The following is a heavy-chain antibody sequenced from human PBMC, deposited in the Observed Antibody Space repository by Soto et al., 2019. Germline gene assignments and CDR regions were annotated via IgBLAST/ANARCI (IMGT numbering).Heavy chain of an antibody. Sequence: GGSLRLSCTASGFSFSSYAMSWVRQAPGGGLEWVSFVGGGGGTTFSADSVKGRFTISRDNSKNTVYLQMSSLRPEDTAIYYCTKSQGLVGTVTRYTVPYPSFYFDLWGQGTQVTVSS. CDR1: GFSFSSYA. CDR2: VGGGGGTT. J-gene: IGHJ4*02. CDR3: TKSQGLVGTVTRYTVPYPSFYFDL. D-gene: IGHD1-26*01. V-gene: IGHV3-23*01.